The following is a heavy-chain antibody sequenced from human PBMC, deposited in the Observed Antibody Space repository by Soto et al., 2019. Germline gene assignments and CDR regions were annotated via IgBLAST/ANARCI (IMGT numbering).Heavy chain of an antibody. Sequence: PSETLSLTCTVSDDFISSHYWNWIRQPAGKGLEWIGRVSTNGATNYNPSLESRVTMSVDTSKNQFSLKLTSVTAADTAVYFCARADYEILTGSYAMDVWGQGTTVTVSS. CDR3: ARADYEILTGSYAMDV. CDR1: DDFISSHY. V-gene: IGHV4-4*07. CDR2: VSTNGAT. J-gene: IGHJ6*02. D-gene: IGHD3-9*01.